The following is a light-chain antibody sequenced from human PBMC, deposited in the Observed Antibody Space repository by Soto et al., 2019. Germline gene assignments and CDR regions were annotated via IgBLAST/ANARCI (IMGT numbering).Light chain of an antibody. CDR3: QQYHDSPMNT. CDR2: GAS. J-gene: IGKJ2*01. CDR1: QSVRSTF. V-gene: IGKV3-20*01. Sequence: VLPQSPDTLSLSPGDRATLSCRASQSVRSTFLAWYQQKPGQAPRLLIYGASNRAAGIPERFSGSASGTEFPLTISRLDPDDSAVYYCQQYHDSPMNTFGQGTKLQIK.